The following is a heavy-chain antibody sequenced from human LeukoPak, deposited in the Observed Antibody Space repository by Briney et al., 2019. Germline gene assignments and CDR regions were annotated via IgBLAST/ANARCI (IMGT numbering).Heavy chain of an antibody. D-gene: IGHD3-16*02. CDR1: GYSFSSGYY. CDR3: ASKEVIAKKFED. Sequence: SETLTLTCTVSGYSFSSGYYWGWPRPPPGKGLEWIGSSYHSGSTYYNPSLKSRVTISIDTSKNQFSLQLNTERAADTAVYYYASKEVIAKKFEDWGQGTLVTVSS. J-gene: IGHJ4*02. V-gene: IGHV4-38-2*02. CDR2: SYHSGST.